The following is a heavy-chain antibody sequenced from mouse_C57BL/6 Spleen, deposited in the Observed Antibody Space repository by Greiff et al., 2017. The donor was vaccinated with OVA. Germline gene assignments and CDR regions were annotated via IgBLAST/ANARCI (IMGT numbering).Heavy chain of an antibody. CDR3: ARYGDDGYYVDY. Sequence: QVQLQQSGAELVKPGASVKISCKASGYAFSSYWMNWVKQRPGKGLEWIGQIYPGDGDTNYNGKFKGKATLTADKSYSTAYMQLSSLTSEDSAVYFCARYGDDGYYVDYWGQGTTLTVSS. J-gene: IGHJ2*01. CDR1: GYAFSSYW. V-gene: IGHV1-80*01. CDR2: IYPGDGDT. D-gene: IGHD2-3*01.